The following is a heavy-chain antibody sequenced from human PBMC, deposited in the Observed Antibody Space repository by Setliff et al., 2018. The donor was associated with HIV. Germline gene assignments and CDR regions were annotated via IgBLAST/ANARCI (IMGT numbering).Heavy chain of an antibody. CDR1: GDSISNYY. CDR3: ARVRYHDFWSGYYLIDY. Sequence: PSETLSLTCTVSGDSISNYYWSWVRQPPGKGLEWIGYIYTTGSTNYNPSLKSRVTMSVDTSKNQFSLRLTSVTAADTAVYYCARVRYHDFWSGYYLIDYWGQGTLVTVSS. J-gene: IGHJ4*02. CDR2: IYTTGST. V-gene: IGHV4-4*09. D-gene: IGHD3-3*01.